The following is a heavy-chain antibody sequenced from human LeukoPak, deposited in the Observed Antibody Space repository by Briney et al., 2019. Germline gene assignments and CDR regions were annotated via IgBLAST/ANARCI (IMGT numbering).Heavy chain of an antibody. V-gene: IGHV3-23*01. Sequence: GGSLRLSCAASGFTFSSYAMTWVRQAPGRGLEWVSAIGGSGGSTYYADSVKGRFTISRDNSKNTLYLQMNNLRAEDTAVYYCAKTARPYYDILTGLPYFDYWGQGTLVTVSS. CDR3: AKTARPYYDILTGLPYFDY. J-gene: IGHJ4*02. CDR2: IGGSGGST. D-gene: IGHD3-9*01. CDR1: GFTFSSYA.